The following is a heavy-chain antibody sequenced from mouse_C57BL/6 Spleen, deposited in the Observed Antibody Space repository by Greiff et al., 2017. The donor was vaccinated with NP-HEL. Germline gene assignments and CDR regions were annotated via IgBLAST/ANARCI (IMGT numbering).Heavy chain of an antibody. CDR3: ARGDSSGHYAMDY. Sequence: QVQLKQSGAELVRPGTSVKMSCKASGYTFTNYWIGWAKQRPGHGLEWIGDIYPGGGYTNYNEKFKGKATLTADKSSSTAYMQFSSLTSEDSAIYYCARGDSSGHYAMDYWGQGTSVTVSS. V-gene: IGHV1-63*01. J-gene: IGHJ4*01. D-gene: IGHD3-2*02. CDR2: IYPGGGYT. CDR1: GYTFTNYW.